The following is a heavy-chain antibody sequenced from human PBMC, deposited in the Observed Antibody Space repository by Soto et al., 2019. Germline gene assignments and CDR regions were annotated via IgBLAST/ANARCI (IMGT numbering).Heavy chain of an antibody. J-gene: IGHJ5*02. V-gene: IGHV4-30-2*01. CDR1: GGSISSGGYS. D-gene: IGHD3-10*02. CDR3: ARASITMSWFDP. Sequence: SETLSLTCAVSGGSISSGGYSWSWIRQPPGKGLEWIGYIYHSGSTYYNPSLKSRVTISVDRSKNQFSLKLSSVTAADTAVYYCARASITMSWFDPWGQGTLVTVSS. CDR2: IYHSGST.